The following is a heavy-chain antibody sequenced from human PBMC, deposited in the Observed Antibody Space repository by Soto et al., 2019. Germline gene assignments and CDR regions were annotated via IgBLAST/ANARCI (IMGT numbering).Heavy chain of an antibody. CDR2: INHSGRT. J-gene: IGHJ5*02. CDR1: GGSFSGYY. D-gene: IGHD6-13*01. Sequence: QVQLQQWGAGLLKPSETLSLTCAVYGGSFSGYYWSWIRQPPGKGLEWIGEINHSGRTNYNPSLKSRVTISVDPSKNQFSLKLSSVTAVYTAVYYCARGYRSSWNWFDPWGQGTLVTGSS. CDR3: ARGYRSSWNWFDP. V-gene: IGHV4-34*01.